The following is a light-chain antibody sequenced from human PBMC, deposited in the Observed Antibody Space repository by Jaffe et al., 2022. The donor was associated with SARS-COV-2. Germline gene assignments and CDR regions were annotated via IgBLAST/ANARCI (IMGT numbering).Light chain of an antibody. CDR3: QQYGSYPWT. CDR1: QGVSSY. V-gene: IGKV1-16*01. Sequence: DIQMTQSPSSLSASAGDRVTITCRASQGVSSYLAWFQQKPGSAPKSLIYGASTLQSGVSSRFSGSGSGTHFTLTISRLQPEDFGTYYCQQYGSYPWTFGQGTKVEIK. J-gene: IGKJ1*01. CDR2: GAS.